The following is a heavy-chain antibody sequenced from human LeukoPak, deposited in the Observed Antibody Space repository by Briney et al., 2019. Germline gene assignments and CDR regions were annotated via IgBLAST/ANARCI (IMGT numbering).Heavy chain of an antibody. CDR3: AKNRESYGFFYYFDY. CDR2: ISGSGGST. D-gene: IGHD1-26*01. CDR1: GFTFSSYA. J-gene: IGHJ4*02. V-gene: IGHV3-23*01. Sequence: GGSLRLSCAGSGFTFSSYAMSWVRQAPGKGLEWVSAISGSGGSTYYADSVKGRFTISRDNSKNTLYLQMNSLRAEDTAVYYCAKNRESYGFFYYFDYWGQGTLVTVSS.